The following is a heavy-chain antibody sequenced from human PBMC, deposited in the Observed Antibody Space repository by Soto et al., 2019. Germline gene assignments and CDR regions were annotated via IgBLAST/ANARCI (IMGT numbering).Heavy chain of an antibody. CDR3: ARNTGGWLQPRGFDY. CDR1: GFTFSSYW. Sequence: EVQLVESGGGLVQPGGSPRLSCAASGFTFSSYWMSWVRQAPGKGLEWVANIKQDGSEKYYVDSVKGRFTISRDNAKNSLYLQMNSLRAEDTAVYYCARNTGGWLQPRGFDYWGQGTLVTVSS. J-gene: IGHJ4*02. V-gene: IGHV3-7*05. D-gene: IGHD5-12*01. CDR2: IKQDGSEK.